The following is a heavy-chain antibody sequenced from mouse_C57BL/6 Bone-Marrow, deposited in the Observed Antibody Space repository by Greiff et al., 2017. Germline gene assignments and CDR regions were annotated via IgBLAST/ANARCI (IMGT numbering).Heavy chain of an antibody. Sequence: EVKLEESGGGLVKPGGSLKLSCAASGFTFSSYAMSWVRQTPEKRLEWVATISDGGSYTYYPDNVKGRFTISRDNAKNNLYLQMSHLKSDDTAMYYCARDPSNYFDYWGQGTTLTVSS. V-gene: IGHV5-4*01. J-gene: IGHJ2*01. CDR3: ARDPSNYFDY. CDR1: GFTFSSYA. CDR2: ISDGGSYT.